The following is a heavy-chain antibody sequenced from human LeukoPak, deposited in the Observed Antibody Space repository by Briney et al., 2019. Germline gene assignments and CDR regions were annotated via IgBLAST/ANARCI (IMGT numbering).Heavy chain of an antibody. J-gene: IGHJ4*02. Sequence: PAGSLRLSCAASGFTFSSYEMKWVRQATGKGLEWVSYISSSGSTIYYADSVKGRFSISRDNDKNSLYLQMNSRRAEDTAVYYCARGAFGHSSRPLDYWGQGTLVTVSS. CDR1: GFTFSSYE. V-gene: IGHV3-48*03. CDR2: ISSSGSTI. CDR3: ARGAFGHSSRPLDY. D-gene: IGHD6-13*01.